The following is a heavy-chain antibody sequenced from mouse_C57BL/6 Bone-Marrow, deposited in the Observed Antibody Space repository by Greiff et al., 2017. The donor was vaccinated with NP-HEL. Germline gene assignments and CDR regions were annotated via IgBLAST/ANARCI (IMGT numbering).Heavy chain of an antibody. CDR3: ARHDRRRGYAMDY. Sequence: VKLMESGPGLVAPSQSLSITCTVSGFSLTSYGIHWVRQPPGKGLEWLVVIWSDGSTTYNSALKSRLSIRKDNSKSQVYIKMNSLQTDDTAMYYCARHDRRRGYAMDYWGQGTSVTVSS. CDR2: IWSDGST. V-gene: IGHV2-6-1*01. J-gene: IGHJ4*01. CDR1: GFSLTSYG.